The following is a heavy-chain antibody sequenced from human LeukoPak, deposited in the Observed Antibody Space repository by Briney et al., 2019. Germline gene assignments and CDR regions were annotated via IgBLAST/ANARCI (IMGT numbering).Heavy chain of an antibody. CDR2: IHYSGST. V-gene: IGHV4-59*01. Sequence: SETLSLTCTVSGGSISSYYWSWIRQPPGKGLECIGYIHYSGSTNSNPSLKSRVTISKDTSKNQFSLKLNSVTAADTALYYCARFVGSSWLAFDIWGQGTMVTVSS. CDR3: ARFVGSSWLAFDI. D-gene: IGHD6-13*01. CDR1: GGSISSYY. J-gene: IGHJ3*02.